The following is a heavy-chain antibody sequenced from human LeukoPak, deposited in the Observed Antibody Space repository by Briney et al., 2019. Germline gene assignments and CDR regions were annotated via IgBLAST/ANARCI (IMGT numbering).Heavy chain of an antibody. CDR3: ARDFGGGGYFYYYNMDV. CDR2: ISTSSGYI. V-gene: IGHV3-21*01. Sequence: GGSLRLSCAASGFTFSNCAMSWVRQAPGKGLEWVSSISTSSGYIYYADTVKGRFTISRDNAKNSLYLQMNSLRAEDTAVFYWARDFGGGGYFYYYNMDVWGKGTTVTVSS. CDR1: GFTFSNCA. D-gene: IGHD3-10*01. J-gene: IGHJ6*03.